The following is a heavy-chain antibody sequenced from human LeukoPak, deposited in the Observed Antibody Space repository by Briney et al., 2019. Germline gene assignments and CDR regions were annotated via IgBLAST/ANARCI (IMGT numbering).Heavy chain of an antibody. CDR3: ARVLAYCSSTSCHDY. J-gene: IGHJ4*02. D-gene: IGHD2-2*01. CDR2: ISAYNGNT. CDR1: GYTFSNYG. V-gene: IGHV1-18*01. Sequence: ASVKVSCKASGYTFSNYGVSWVQQAPGQGLEWMGWISAYNGNTDYAQKLQGRVTMTTDTSTSTAYMELTSLRSDDTAVYYCARVLAYCSSTSCHDYWGQGTLVTVSS.